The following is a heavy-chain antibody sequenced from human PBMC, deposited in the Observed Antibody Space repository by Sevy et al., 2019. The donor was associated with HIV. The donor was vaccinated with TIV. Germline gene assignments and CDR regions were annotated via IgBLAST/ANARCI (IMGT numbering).Heavy chain of an antibody. CDR2: ISGSGGST. CDR1: GFTFSSYA. J-gene: IGHJ4*02. Sequence: GGSLRLSCAASGFTFSSYAMSWVRQAPGKGLEWVSAISGSGGSTYYADSVKGRFTISRDNSKNKLYLQMNSLRAEDTSVYYCATEDYYDSSGYYPLGDDYWGQGSLVTVSS. D-gene: IGHD3-22*01. V-gene: IGHV3-23*01. CDR3: ATEDYYDSSGYYPLGDDY.